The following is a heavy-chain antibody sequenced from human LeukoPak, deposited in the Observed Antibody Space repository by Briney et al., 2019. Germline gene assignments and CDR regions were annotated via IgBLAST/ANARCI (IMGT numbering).Heavy chain of an antibody. Sequence: QPGGSLRLSCAASGFTFSNFWMAWVRQAPGKGLEWVANIKQDGSVQFYGDSVKGRFTISRDNAKNSLYLRMNSLRAEDTAVYYCATTYDSSGCDWGQGTLVTVSS. D-gene: IGHD3-22*01. CDR1: GFTFSNFW. V-gene: IGHV3-7*01. CDR2: IKQDGSVQ. CDR3: ATTYDSSGCD. J-gene: IGHJ4*02.